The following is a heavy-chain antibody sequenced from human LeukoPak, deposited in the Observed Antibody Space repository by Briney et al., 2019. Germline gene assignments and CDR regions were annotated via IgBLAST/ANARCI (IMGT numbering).Heavy chain of an antibody. Sequence: GASVKVSCKASGGTFSSYAISWVRQAPGQGLEWMGRIIPIFGTANYAQKLQGRVTITTDESTSTAYMELSSLRSEDTAVYYCARGIDTYYYDSSGLIWAFDIWGQGTMVTVSS. V-gene: IGHV1-69*05. J-gene: IGHJ3*02. CDR2: IIPIFGTA. CDR3: ARGIDTYYYDSSGLIWAFDI. CDR1: GGTFSSYA. D-gene: IGHD3-22*01.